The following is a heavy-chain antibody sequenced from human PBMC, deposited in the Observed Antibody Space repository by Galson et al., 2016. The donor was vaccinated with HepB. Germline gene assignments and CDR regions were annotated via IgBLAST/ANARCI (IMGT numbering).Heavy chain of an antibody. CDR2: INHSGST. CDR3: AKKGRWHYAAPYYFDS. V-gene: IGHV4-34*01. Sequence: SETLSLTCAVHGGSFSGYYWNWIRQPAGKRPEWIGEINHSGSTNYNPSLKGRVTISVDMSKNQFSLRLNSVTAAGTAVYYCAKKGRWHYAAPYYFDSWGQGTLVTVSS. CDR1: GGSFSGYY. D-gene: IGHD1-7*01. J-gene: IGHJ4*02.